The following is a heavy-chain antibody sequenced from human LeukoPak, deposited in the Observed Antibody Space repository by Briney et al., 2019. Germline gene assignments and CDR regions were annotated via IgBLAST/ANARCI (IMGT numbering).Heavy chain of an antibody. V-gene: IGHV7-4-1*02. CDR3: ASAYLGYCSSTSCFDAFDI. CDR2: INTNTGNP. D-gene: IGHD2-2*01. CDR1: GYTFTDYT. Sequence: ASVKVSCKAFGYTFTDYTMNWVRQAPGQGLEWMGWINTNTGNPTYAQGFTGRFVFSLDTSVSTAYLQISSLKAEDTAVYYCASAYLGYCSSTSCFDAFDIWGQGTMVTVSS. J-gene: IGHJ3*02.